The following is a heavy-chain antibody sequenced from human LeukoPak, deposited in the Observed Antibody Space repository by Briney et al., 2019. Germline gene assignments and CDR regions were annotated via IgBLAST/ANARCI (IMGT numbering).Heavy chain of an antibody. CDR2: IYPSGST. CDR3: ARIRYCSGGSCS. D-gene: IGHD2-15*01. V-gene: IGHV4-61*02. CDR1: GGSINSAGYY. J-gene: IGHJ5*02. Sequence: PSQTLSLTCTVSGGSINSAGYYWSWIRQPAGKGLEWIGRIYPSGSTNYNPSLKSRVTISVDTSKNQFSLKLNSVTAADTAVYYCARIRYCSGGSCSWGQGTLVTVSS.